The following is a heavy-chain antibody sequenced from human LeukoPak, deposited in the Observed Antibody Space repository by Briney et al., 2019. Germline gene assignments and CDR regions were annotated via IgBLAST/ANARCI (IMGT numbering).Heavy chain of an antibody. J-gene: IGHJ4*02. CDR3: KRVAEDHFDY. V-gene: IGHV3-53*01. CDR2: IYSGGST. Sequence: PGGSLRLSCAASGFTVSSNYMSWVRQAPGKGLEWVSVIYSGGSTYYADSMNGLFTISRDNYNNTLYLQMSSLTAETTAVYYCKRVAEDHFDYWGQGTLVTVSS. CDR1: GFTVSSNY.